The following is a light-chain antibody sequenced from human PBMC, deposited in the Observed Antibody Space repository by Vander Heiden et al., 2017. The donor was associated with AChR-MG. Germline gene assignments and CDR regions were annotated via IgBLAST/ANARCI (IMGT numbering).Light chain of an antibody. Sequence: EVVMTQSTATLSVSPGERATLSCRASQNIITNLAWYQQKPGQAPRLLLYGASTRASGAARFSGSGSGTEFTLTISSLQSEDFAVYYCQQYNNWPPLTFGGGTKVEIK. CDR3: QQYNNWPPLT. J-gene: IGKJ4*01. CDR2: GAS. CDR1: QNIITN. V-gene: IGKV3-15*01.